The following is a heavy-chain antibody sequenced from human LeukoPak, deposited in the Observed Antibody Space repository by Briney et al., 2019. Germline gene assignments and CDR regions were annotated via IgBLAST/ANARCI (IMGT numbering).Heavy chain of an antibody. CDR3: ARAGTVGSVDI. J-gene: IGHJ3*02. CDR2: INGDGRET. Sequence: GGSLRLSCVAGGFDFGMHWMSWVRQIPGKGLEWVANINGDGRETCYVDSVKGRFTISRHNAETSLFLQMYSLRVEDTAMYFCARAGTVGSVDIWGQGTLVTVSS. D-gene: IGHD3-10*01. CDR1: GFDFGMHW. V-gene: IGHV3-7*04.